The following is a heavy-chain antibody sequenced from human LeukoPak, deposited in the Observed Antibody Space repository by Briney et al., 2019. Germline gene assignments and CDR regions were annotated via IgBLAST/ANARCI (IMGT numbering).Heavy chain of an antibody. J-gene: IGHJ4*02. D-gene: IGHD6-19*01. CDR2: IYYSGST. CDR3: ASIAVAGDFDY. CDR1: GGSISSYY. V-gene: IGHV4-59*01. Sequence: SETLSLTCTVSGGSISSYYWSWIRQPPGKGLEWIGYIYYSGSTNYNPSLKSRVTISVDTSKNQFSLKLSSVTAADTAVYYCASIAVAGDFDYWGQGTLVTVPS.